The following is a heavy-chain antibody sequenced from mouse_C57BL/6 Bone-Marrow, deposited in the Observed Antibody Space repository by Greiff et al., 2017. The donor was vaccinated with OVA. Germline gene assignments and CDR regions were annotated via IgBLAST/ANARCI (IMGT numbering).Heavy chain of an antibody. CDR2: IYPGSGST. J-gene: IGHJ1*03. CDR3: AKDYYGSSYDWYFDV. Sequence: QVQLQQPGAELVKPGASVKMSRKASGYTFTSYWITWVKQRPGQGLEWIGDIYPGSGSTNYNEKFKSKATLTVDTSSSTAYMQLSSLTSEDSAVYYCAKDYYGSSYDWYFDVWGTGTTVTVSS. D-gene: IGHD1-1*01. V-gene: IGHV1-55*01. CDR1: GYTFTSYW.